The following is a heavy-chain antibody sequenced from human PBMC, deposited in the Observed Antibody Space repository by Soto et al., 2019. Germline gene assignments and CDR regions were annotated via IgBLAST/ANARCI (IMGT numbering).Heavy chain of an antibody. J-gene: IGHJ4*02. CDR1: GYTFTTYD. CDR2: MNPKSGNA. D-gene: IGHD5-12*01. CDR3: ATRRGYVGNSLD. Sequence: QVHLVQSGAEVKKPGASVKVSCKTSGYTFTTYDIHWVRQATGQGLEWMGWMNPKSGNAGYAQKLQGRVTMTSDTAKGTVNIEMSSLICNDTAVDYCATRRGYVGNSLDWGPGTVVSVSS. V-gene: IGHV1-8*02.